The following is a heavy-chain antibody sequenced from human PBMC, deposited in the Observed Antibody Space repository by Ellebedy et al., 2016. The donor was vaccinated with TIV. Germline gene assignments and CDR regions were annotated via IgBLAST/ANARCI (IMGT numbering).Heavy chain of an antibody. J-gene: IGHJ2*01. Sequence: PGGSLRLSCAASGFAFRNYVISWVRQPPGKGLEWVSVVTSSGGLTYYADSVKGRFTISRDNSKNTVYLQMNSLRAEDTAVYYCASPGVMTKEKWYFDLWGRGTVVTVSS. D-gene: IGHD2-8*01. CDR1: GFAFRNYV. CDR3: ASPGVMTKEKWYFDL. V-gene: IGHV3-23*01. CDR2: VTSSGGLT.